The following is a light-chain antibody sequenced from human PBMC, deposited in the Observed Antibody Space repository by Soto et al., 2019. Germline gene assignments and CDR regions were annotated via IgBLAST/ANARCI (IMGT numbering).Light chain of an antibody. V-gene: IGKV3-11*01. CDR1: QSVSKY. Sequence: EVVLTQSPATLSLSPGERATLSCRASQSVSKYLAWYQHKPGQAPRLLIYDSSNRATGIPARFSGSGSGTDFTLTISSLEPEDFAVYYCQQRSNWPVTFGQGTRLEIK. CDR2: DSS. CDR3: QQRSNWPVT. J-gene: IGKJ5*01.